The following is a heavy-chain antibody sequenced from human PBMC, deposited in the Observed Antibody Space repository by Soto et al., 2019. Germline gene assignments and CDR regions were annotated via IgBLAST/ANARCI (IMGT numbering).Heavy chain of an antibody. CDR1: GGSISSGDYY. J-gene: IGHJ5*02. V-gene: IGHV4-31*03. CDR2: IYYSGST. Sequence: QVQLQESGPGLVKPSQTLSLTCTVSGGSISSGDYYWSWIRQHPGKGLEWIGYIYYSGSTYYNPSPNSRVTTSVDTSKNQFSLKLSSVTAADTAVYYCARWWSGSRQGFDPWGQGTLVTVSS. CDR3: ARWWSGSRQGFDP. D-gene: IGHD3-3*01.